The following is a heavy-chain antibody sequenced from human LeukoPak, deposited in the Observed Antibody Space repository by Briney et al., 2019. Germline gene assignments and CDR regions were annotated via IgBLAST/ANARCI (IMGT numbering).Heavy chain of an antibody. D-gene: IGHD3-22*01. CDR2: INHSGST. CDR3: AREYYYDSSGYSTWWFDP. Sequence: SETLSLTCAVYGGSFSGYYWSWIRQPPGKGLEWIGEINHSGSTNYNPSLKSRVTMSVDTSKNQFSLKLSSVTAADTAVYYCAREYYYDSSGYSTWWFDPWGQGTLVTVSS. V-gene: IGHV4-34*01. CDR1: GGSFSGYY. J-gene: IGHJ5*02.